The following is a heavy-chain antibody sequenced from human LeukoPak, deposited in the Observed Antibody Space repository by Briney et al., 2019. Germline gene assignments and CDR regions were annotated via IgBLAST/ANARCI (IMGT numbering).Heavy chain of an antibody. D-gene: IGHD3-22*01. J-gene: IGHJ4*02. Sequence: PGGSLKLSCAASGFTFSGSAMHWVRQASGQGLEWVGRIRSKANIYATSYAASVKGRFTISRDDSKNTAYLQMNSLKTEDTAVYYCTRHNYYEDGFDYWGQGTLVTVSS. CDR2: IRSKANIYAT. CDR3: TRHNYYEDGFDY. V-gene: IGHV3-73*01. CDR1: GFTFSGSA.